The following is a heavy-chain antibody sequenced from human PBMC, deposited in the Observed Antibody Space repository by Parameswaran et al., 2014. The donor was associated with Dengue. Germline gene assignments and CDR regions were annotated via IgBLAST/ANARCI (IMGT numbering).Heavy chain of an antibody. CDR3: ARTATGTTDY. CDR2: IYYSGST. V-gene: IGHV4-59*01. J-gene: IGHJ4*02. D-gene: IGHD1-7*01. Sequence: VRQAPGKGLEWIGYIYYSGSTNYNPSLKSRVTISVDTSKNQFSLKLSSVTAADTAVYYCARTATGTTDYWGQGTLVTVSS.